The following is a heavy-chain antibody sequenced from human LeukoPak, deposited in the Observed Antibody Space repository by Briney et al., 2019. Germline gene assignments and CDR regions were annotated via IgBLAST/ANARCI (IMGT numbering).Heavy chain of an antibody. CDR3: TRHPLDY. CDR2: IRSKTNSYAT. V-gene: IGHV3-73*01. J-gene: IGHJ4*02. Sequence: GGSLRLSCAASGFTFSGSAMHWVRQASGRGLEWVGRIRSKTNSYATAYAASVKGRFTISRDDSKNTAYLQMNSPKTEDTAVYYCTRHPLDYWGQGTLVTVSS. CDR1: GFTFSGSA.